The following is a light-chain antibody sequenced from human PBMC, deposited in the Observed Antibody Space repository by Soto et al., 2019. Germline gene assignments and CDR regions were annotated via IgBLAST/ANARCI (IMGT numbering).Light chain of an antibody. CDR1: SANIGAAYN. Sequence: QSVLTQPPSVSGAPGQRVTISCTGSSANIGAAYNVDWYQQLPGTAPKLMIYDVSKRPSGVPDRFSGSKSGNTASLTISGLQAEDEADYYCCSYAGSYTFGTGTKVTVL. CDR3: CSYAGSYT. CDR2: DVS. V-gene: IGLV1-40*01. J-gene: IGLJ1*01.